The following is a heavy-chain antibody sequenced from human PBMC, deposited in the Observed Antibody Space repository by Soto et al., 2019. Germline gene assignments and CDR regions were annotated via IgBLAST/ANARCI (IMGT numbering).Heavy chain of an antibody. D-gene: IGHD5-12*01. CDR2: ISNSGRSI. CDR1: GFSFSSYE. Sequence: EVQLVESGGSLVQPGGSLRLSCAASGFSFSSYEMDWVRQAPGKGLEWVSYISNSGRSIYYADSVKGRFTISRDNADNSLYLQMNGLRVEDTAVYYCVRDSGGGGSDLVHFNYWGQGTLVTVSS. V-gene: IGHV3-48*03. CDR3: VRDSGGGGSDLVHFNY. J-gene: IGHJ4*02.